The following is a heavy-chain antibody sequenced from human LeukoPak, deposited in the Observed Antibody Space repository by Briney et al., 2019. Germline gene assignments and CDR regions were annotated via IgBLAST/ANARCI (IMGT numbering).Heavy chain of an antibody. V-gene: IGHV3-33*08. CDR1: GFTFSSYG. CDR3: ARGDCGDYRVLDY. J-gene: IGHJ4*02. D-gene: IGHD4-17*01. CDR2: IWYDGSNK. Sequence: GGSLRLSCAASGFTFSSYGMHWVRQAPGKGLEWVAVIWYDGSNKYYADSVKGRFTISRDNSKNTLYLQMNSLRAEDTAVYYCARGDCGDYRVLDYWGQGTLVTVSS.